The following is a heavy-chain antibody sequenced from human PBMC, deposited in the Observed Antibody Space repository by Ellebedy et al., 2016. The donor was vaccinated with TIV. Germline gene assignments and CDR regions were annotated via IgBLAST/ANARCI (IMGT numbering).Heavy chain of an antibody. J-gene: IGHJ4*02. CDR1: GFTFSSFV. CDR2: ISGSGGST. V-gene: IGHV3-23*01. CDR3: AKYRIYSRSTGGGDC. Sequence: GESLKISCAASGFTFSSFVMSWVRQAPGKGLEWVSAISGSGGSTYYADSVKGRCTISRDNAKDSLFVQMNSLRAEDTALYYCAKYRIYSRSTGGGDCWGQGTLVTVSS. D-gene: IGHD6-6*01.